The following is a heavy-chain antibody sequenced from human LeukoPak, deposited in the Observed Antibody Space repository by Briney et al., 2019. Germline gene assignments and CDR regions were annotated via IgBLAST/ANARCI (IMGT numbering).Heavy chain of an antibody. CDR3: ARHRIAAAGTDENYFDY. Sequence: SETLSLTCTVSGGSISSSYSWGWIRQPPGKGLEWIGNIYYSGSTYYNPSLKSRVTISVDTSKNQFSLKLSSVTAADTAVYYCARHRIAAAGTDENYFDYWGQGTLVTVSS. D-gene: IGHD6-13*01. CDR1: GGSISSSYS. J-gene: IGHJ4*02. V-gene: IGHV4-39*07. CDR2: IYYSGST.